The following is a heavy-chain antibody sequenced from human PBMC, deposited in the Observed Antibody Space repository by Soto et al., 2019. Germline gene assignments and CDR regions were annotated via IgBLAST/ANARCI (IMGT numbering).Heavy chain of an antibody. Sequence: SETLSLTCAVSGGSISSSNWWSWVRQPPGKGLEWIGEIYHSGSTNYNPSLKSRVTISVDKPKNQFSLKLSSVTAADTAVYYCARVGESKYRNLYYYYYYGMDVWGQGTTVTVSS. CDR2: IYHSGST. V-gene: IGHV4-4*02. CDR3: ARVGESKYRNLYYYYYYGMDV. CDR1: GGSISSSNW. J-gene: IGHJ6*02. D-gene: IGHD1-26*01.